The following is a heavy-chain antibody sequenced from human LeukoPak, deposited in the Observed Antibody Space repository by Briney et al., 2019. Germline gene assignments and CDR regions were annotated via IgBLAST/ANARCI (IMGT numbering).Heavy chain of an antibody. D-gene: IGHD3-3*01. J-gene: IGHJ4*02. CDR2: IYHSGST. CDR1: GGSISTYY. CDR3: ARSSRGLGYDFPFDY. V-gene: IGHV4-59*01. Sequence: SETLSLTCTVSGGSISTYYWTWIRQPPGKGLEWMGYIYHSGSTKYNPSLESRVTISVDTSKNQFSLKLRSATAADTAVYYCARSSRGLGYDFPFDYWGQGALVTVSS.